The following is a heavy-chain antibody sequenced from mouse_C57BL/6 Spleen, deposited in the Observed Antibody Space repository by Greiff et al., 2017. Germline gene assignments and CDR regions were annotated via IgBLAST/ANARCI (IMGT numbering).Heavy chain of an antibody. Sequence: EVQVVESGGGLVKPGGSLKLSCAASGFTFSDYGMHWVRQAPEKGLEWVAYISSGSSTIYYADTVKGRFTISRDNAKNTLFLQMTSLRSEDTAMYYCARGLDYGSSYDWYFDVWGTGTTVTVSS. J-gene: IGHJ1*03. CDR2: ISSGSSTI. D-gene: IGHD1-1*01. CDR3: ARGLDYGSSYDWYFDV. CDR1: GFTFSDYG. V-gene: IGHV5-17*01.